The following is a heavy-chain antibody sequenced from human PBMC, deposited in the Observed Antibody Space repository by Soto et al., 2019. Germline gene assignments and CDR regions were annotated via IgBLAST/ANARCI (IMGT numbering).Heavy chain of an antibody. CDR2: IYYSGST. CDR1: GGSISNYY. CDR3: ARRSRGGEFFGY. Sequence: SEPLSLTCSVSGGSISNYYWSWIRQTPGKGLEWIGYIYYSGSTNYNPSLKSRVTISVDTSKNQFSLKLSSVTAADTAVYYCARRSRGGEFFGYWGQGTLVPVSS. D-gene: IGHD3-10*01. V-gene: IGHV4-59*08. J-gene: IGHJ4*02.